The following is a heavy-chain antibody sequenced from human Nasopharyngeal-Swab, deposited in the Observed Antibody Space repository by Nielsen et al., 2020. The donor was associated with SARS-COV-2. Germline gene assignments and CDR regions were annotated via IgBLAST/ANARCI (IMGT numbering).Heavy chain of an antibody. J-gene: IGHJ6*02. CDR1: GFTFRSYA. CDR2: ISGSDHTT. CDR3: AKDRDSGDDSDDYYHYYGMDV. V-gene: IGHV3-23*01. D-gene: IGHD5-12*01. Sequence: GEALKISCAASGFTFRSYAISWVRQAPGKGLGGVSVISGSDHTTYYADSVKGRFTISRDNSKNTVNLQMNSLRVEDTAIYYCAKDRDSGDDSDDYYHYYGMDVWGQGTTVTVFS.